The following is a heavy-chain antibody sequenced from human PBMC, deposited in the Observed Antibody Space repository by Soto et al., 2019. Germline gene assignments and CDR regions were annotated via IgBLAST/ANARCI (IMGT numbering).Heavy chain of an antibody. V-gene: IGHV3-23*01. CDR2: IGGSGGST. J-gene: IGHJ3*02. CDR3: AKEDRKYSGNHDAFDI. CDR1: GFTFSSYA. D-gene: IGHD1-26*01. Sequence: GGSLRLSCAASGFTFSSYAMSWVRQAPGKGLEWVSAIGGSGGSTYYADSVKGRFAISRDNSKNTLYLQMNSLRAEDTAVYYCAKEDRKYSGNHDAFDIWGQGTMVTVSS.